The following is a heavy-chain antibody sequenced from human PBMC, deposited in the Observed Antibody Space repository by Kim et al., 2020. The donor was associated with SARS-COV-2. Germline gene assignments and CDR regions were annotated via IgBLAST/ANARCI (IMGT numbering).Heavy chain of an antibody. CDR2: LNTNTGNP. CDR3: ARGRLAVVGNWFDP. D-gene: IGHD6-13*01. CDR1: GYTFTSYS. Sequence: ASVKVSCKASGYTFTSYSMNWVRQAPGQGLEWMGWLNTNTGNPTYAQGFTGRFVFFLDTSVSTAYLQISSLKADDTAVYYCARGRLAVVGNWFDPWGQLTLVTVSS. V-gene: IGHV7-4-1*02. J-gene: IGHJ5*02.